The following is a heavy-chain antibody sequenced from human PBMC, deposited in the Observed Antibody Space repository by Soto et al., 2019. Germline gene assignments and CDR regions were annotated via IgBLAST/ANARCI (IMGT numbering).Heavy chain of an antibody. V-gene: IGHV1-2*04. J-gene: IGHJ6*02. CDR2: INPNSGGT. Sequence: ASVKVSCKASGYTFTGYYMHWVRQAPGQGLEWMGWINPNSGGTNYAQKFQGWVTMTRDTSISTAYMELSRLRSDDTAVYYCARGVAARPVEYYYYGMDVWGQGTTVTVSS. CDR1: GYTFTGYY. D-gene: IGHD6-6*01. CDR3: ARGVAARPVEYYYYGMDV.